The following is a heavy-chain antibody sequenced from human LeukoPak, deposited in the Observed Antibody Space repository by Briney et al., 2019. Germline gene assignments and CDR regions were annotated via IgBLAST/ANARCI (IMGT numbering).Heavy chain of an antibody. D-gene: IGHD3-3*01. V-gene: IGHV3-66*02. CDR3: ARDKYDFWSGPSRGFDP. Sequence: GGSLRLSCAAPGFTVSSNYMSWVRQAPGKGLEWVSVIYSGGSTYYADSVKGRFTISRDNSKNTLYLQMNSLRAEDTAVYYCARDKYDFWSGPSRGFDPWGQGTLVTVSS. CDR2: IYSGGST. J-gene: IGHJ5*02. CDR1: GFTVSSNY.